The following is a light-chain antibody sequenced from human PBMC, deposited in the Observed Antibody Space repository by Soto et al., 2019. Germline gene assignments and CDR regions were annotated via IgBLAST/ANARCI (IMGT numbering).Light chain of an antibody. CDR2: RNS. J-gene: IGLJ7*01. CDR3: AAWDDSLGSHAV. V-gene: IGLV1-47*01. CDR1: SSNIGINY. Sequence: QSVLTQPPSASGNPGQTVTISCSGSSSNIGINYVYWYQQLPGAAPKLLIYRNSHRPSGIPDRFSGSKSGTSASLAISGLRSEAEADYYCAAWDDSLGSHAVFGGGTQLTVL.